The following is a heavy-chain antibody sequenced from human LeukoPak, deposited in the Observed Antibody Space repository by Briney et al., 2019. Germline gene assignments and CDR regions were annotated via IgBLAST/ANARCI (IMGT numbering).Heavy chain of an antibody. J-gene: IGHJ4*02. CDR2: INPNSGGT. V-gene: IGHV1-2*02. CDR1: GYTFTGYY. CDR3: ARDSNSVDFWSGYSGY. D-gene: IGHD3-3*01. Sequence: ASVKVSCKASGYTFTGYYMHWVRQAPGQGLEWMGWINPNSGGTNYAQKFQGRVTMTRDTSISTAYMELSRLRSDDTAVYYCARDSNSVDFWSGYSGYWGQGTLVTVSS.